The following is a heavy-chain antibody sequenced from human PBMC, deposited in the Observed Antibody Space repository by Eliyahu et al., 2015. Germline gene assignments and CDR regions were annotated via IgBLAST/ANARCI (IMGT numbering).Heavy chain of an antibody. Sequence: QVQLVESGGGVVQPGRSLRLSCAASGFTFXRXGMPWVRQAPGKGLGWVAVIWYDGSNKYYADSVKGRFTISRDNSKNTLYLQMNSLRAEDTAVYYCARDQKVIGYDYYYYYMDVWGKGTTVTVSS. D-gene: IGHD1-1*01. CDR1: GFTFXRXG. CDR3: ARDQKVIGYDYYYYYMDV. V-gene: IGHV3-33*01. CDR2: IWYDGSNK. J-gene: IGHJ6*03.